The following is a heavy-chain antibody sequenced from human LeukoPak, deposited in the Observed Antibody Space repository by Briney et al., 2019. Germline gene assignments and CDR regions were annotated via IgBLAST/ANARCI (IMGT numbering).Heavy chain of an antibody. CDR3: ARLTKYNDYVWGSYRYTGFDY. D-gene: IGHD3-16*02. CDR1: GFTFSSYE. Sequence: GGSLRLSCAASGFTFSSYEMHWVRQAPGKGLEWVSYISNSGSTIYYADSVKGRFTISRDNAKNTLYLQMNSLRAEDTAVYYCARLTKYNDYVWGSYRYTGFDYWGQGTLVTVSS. CDR2: ISNSGSTI. J-gene: IGHJ4*02. V-gene: IGHV3-48*03.